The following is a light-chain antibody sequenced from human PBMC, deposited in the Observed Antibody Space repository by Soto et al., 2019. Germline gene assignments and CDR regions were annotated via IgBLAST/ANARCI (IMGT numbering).Light chain of an antibody. J-gene: IGLJ1*01. CDR1: SSDVGNYNL. CDR2: EGS. CDR3: CSYAVTSTYV. Sequence: QSVLTQPASVSGSPGQSITISCTGTSSDVGNYNLVSWYQQHPGKAPKLMIYEGSKRPSGVSNRFSGSKSGNTASLTISGLQAEDEVDYYCCSYAVTSTYVFGIGTKLTVL. V-gene: IGLV2-23*01.